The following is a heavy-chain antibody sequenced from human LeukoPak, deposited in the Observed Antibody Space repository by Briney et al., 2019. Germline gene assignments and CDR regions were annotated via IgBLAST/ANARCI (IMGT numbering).Heavy chain of an antibody. CDR3: VRTVRVMNYTIFGVEMGYYYYGMDV. D-gene: IGHD3-3*01. CDR2: ISSSSSTI. V-gene: IGHV3-48*02. CDR1: GFTFSSYS. Sequence: SGGSLRLSCAASGFTFSSYSMNCVRQAPGKGLEWVSYISSSSSTIYYADSVKGRFTISRDNAKNSLYLQMNSLRDEDTAVYYCVRTVRVMNYTIFGVEMGYYYYGMDVWGQGTTVTVSS. J-gene: IGHJ6*02.